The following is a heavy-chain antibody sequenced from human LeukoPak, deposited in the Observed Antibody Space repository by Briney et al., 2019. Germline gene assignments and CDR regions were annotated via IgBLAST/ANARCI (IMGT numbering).Heavy chain of an antibody. Sequence: ASVKVSCKASGYTFTSYGISWVRQAPGQGLEWMGWISAYNGNTNYAQKLQGRVTMTTDTSTSTAYMELRSLRSDDTAVYYCARERGFIGATFFDYWGQGTLVTVSS. D-gene: IGHD3-16*02. CDR1: GYTFTSYG. CDR3: ARERGFIGATFFDY. J-gene: IGHJ4*02. CDR2: ISAYNGNT. V-gene: IGHV1-18*01.